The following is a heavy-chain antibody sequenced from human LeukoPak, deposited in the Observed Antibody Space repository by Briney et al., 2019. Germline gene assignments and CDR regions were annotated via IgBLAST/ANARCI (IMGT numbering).Heavy chain of an antibody. CDR2: IRYDGSNK. CDR1: GFTFSSYG. J-gene: IGHJ4*02. D-gene: IGHD3-3*01. CDR3: ATTCITIFGVVIGFDY. Sequence: GGSLRLSCAASGFTFSSYGMHWVRQAPGKGLEWVAFIRYDGSNKYYADSVKGRFTISRDNSKNTLYLQMNSLRAEDTAVYYCATTCITIFGVVIGFDYWGQGTLVTVSS. V-gene: IGHV3-30*02.